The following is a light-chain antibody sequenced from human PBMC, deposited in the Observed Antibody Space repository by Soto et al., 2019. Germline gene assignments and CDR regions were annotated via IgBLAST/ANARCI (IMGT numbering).Light chain of an antibody. Sequence: DIQITQSPSTLSSSVLDRFTITCLASQSIDSWLAWYQQKPGKAPKFLMYDASSLESGVSSRFSGSGSGTEFALIISSLQPDDFATYYCQQYKTSLLTFGGGTKV. V-gene: IGKV1-5*01. CDR2: DAS. CDR3: QQYKTSLLT. J-gene: IGKJ4*01. CDR1: QSIDSW.